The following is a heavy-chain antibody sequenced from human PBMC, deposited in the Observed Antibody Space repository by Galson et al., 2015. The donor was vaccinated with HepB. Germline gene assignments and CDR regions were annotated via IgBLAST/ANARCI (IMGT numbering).Heavy chain of an antibody. CDR1: GYTFTSYD. V-gene: IGHV1-8*01. CDR2: MNPNSGNT. Sequence: SVKVSCKASGYTFTSYDINWVRQATGQGLEWMGWMNPNSGNTGYAQKFQGRFTISRDDSKNTLYLQMDGLKTEDTALYYCTTDLRSWGQGALVTVSS. CDR3: TTDLRS. J-gene: IGHJ5*02.